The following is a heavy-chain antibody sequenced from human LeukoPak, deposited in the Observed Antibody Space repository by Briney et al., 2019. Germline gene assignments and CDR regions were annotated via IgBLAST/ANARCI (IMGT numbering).Heavy chain of an antibody. CDR2: ISSSGSTI. V-gene: IGHV3-48*03. Sequence: GGSLRLSSAASGFTFSSYEMNWVRQAPGKGLEWVSYISSSGSTIYYADSVKGRFTISRDNAKNSLYLQMNSLRAEDTAVYYCASGYSYGKVDYWGQGTLVTVSS. D-gene: IGHD5-18*01. J-gene: IGHJ4*02. CDR1: GFTFSSYE. CDR3: ASGYSYGKVDY.